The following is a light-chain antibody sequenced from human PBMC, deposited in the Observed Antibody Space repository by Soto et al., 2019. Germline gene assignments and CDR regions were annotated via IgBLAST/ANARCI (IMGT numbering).Light chain of an antibody. Sequence: QTVVTQEPSFSVSPGGTVTLTCGLSSGSVSTSYYPSWYQQTPGQAPRTLIYSTNTRSSGVPDRFSGSILGNKAALTITGAQADDESDYYCVLYMGSGIYGFGGGTKVTVL. CDR2: STN. V-gene: IGLV8-61*01. CDR1: SGSVSTSYY. J-gene: IGLJ2*01. CDR3: VLYMGSGIYG.